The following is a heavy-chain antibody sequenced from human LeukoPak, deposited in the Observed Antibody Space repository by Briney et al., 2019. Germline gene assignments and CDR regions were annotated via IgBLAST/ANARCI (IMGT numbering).Heavy chain of an antibody. V-gene: IGHV3-7*01. Sequence: QTGGSLRLSCAASGFTFNSFFLNWVRLTPERELEWVACISQDGSETFYMDSVRGRFTISRDNTKNSLYLQMNGLRAEDTAVYFCVRDLGHSRHYFEYWGQGALVTVSS. CDR3: VRDLGHSRHYFEY. CDR1: GFTFNSFF. J-gene: IGHJ4*02. D-gene: IGHD7-27*01. CDR2: ISQDGSET.